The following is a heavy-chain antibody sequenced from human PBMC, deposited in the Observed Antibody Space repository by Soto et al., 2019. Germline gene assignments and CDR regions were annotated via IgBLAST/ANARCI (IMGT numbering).Heavy chain of an antibody. CDR2: IIPIFGTA. Sequence: QVPLVQSGAEVKKPGSSVKVSCKASGGTFSSYAISWVRQAPGQGLEWMGGIIPIFGTANYAQKFQGRVTITADEYTSTASMELSSLRSEDTAVYYCERRRDRGYSYALDYWGQGTLVTVSS. CDR3: ERRRDRGYSYALDY. J-gene: IGHJ4*02. CDR1: GGTFSSYA. V-gene: IGHV1-69*01. D-gene: IGHD5-18*01.